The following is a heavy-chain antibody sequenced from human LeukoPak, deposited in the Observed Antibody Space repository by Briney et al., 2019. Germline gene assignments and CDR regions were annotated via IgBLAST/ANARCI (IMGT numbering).Heavy chain of an antibody. CDR1: ATTFSNSW. CDR3: ARHLAGDSLYRHFDY. J-gene: IGHJ4*02. CDR2: IKQDGSET. V-gene: IGHV3-7*04. D-gene: IGHD5/OR15-5a*01. Sequence: GGSLRLSCTASATTFSNSWMSWVRQAPGKGLEWVANIKQDGSETNYVDSVKGRFTISRDNAKNSLFLQMNSLRGEDTGIYYCARHLAGDSLYRHFDYWGQGTLVTVSS.